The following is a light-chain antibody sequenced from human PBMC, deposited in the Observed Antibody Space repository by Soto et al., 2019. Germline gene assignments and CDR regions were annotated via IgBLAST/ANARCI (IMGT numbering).Light chain of an antibody. Sequence: QSALTQPASVSGSPGQSITISCTGSSSDVGGYNFVSWYQQHPGKAPKLMIYDVSYRPSGVSNRFSGSKSGNTASLTISGLQAEDEAEYYCSSYTITSTLLFGGATKLTVL. CDR3: SSYTITSTLL. J-gene: IGLJ2*01. CDR1: SSDVGGYNF. CDR2: DVS. V-gene: IGLV2-14*01.